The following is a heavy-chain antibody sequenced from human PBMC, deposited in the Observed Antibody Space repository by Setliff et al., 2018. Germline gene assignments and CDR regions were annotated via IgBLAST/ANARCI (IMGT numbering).Heavy chain of an antibody. V-gene: IGHV4-61*02. CDR1: GGSISSGSYY. CDR3: YMDV. CDR2: IYTSGST. Sequence: PSETLSLTCTVSGGSISSGSYYWTWIRQPAGKGLEWIGRIYTSGSTNYNPSLKSRVAISVDTSKNQFSLKLKSVTAADTAMYYYYMDVWGKGTTVTVSS. J-gene: IGHJ6*03.